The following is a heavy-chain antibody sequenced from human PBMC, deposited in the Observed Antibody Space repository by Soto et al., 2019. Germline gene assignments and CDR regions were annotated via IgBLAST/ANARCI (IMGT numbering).Heavy chain of an antibody. D-gene: IGHD3-9*01. Sequence: GSLRLSCVVSGLTFSRYWMSWVRQAPGKGLEWVSAISGSGGSTYYADSVKGRFTISRDNAKNSLYLQMNSLRAEDTAVYYCARTKILRYFDWFHYGMDVWGQGTTVTVSS. J-gene: IGHJ6*02. CDR1: GLTFSRYW. CDR3: ARTKILRYFDWFHYGMDV. V-gene: IGHV3-23*01. CDR2: ISGSGGST.